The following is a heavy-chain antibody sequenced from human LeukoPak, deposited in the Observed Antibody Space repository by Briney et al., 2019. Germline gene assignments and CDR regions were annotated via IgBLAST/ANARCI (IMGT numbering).Heavy chain of an antibody. D-gene: IGHD4-17*01. J-gene: IGHJ4*02. CDR1: GFTFSSYA. Sequence: GGSLRLSCAASGFTFSSYAMNWVRQAPGKGLEWISYISDSSTTIYYADSVKGRFTTSRDNAKNSLHLQMNSLRVEDTAVYYCARASPTYDGDYGVGLFDYWGQGTLVTVSS. V-gene: IGHV3-48*01. CDR3: ARASPTYDGDYGVGLFDY. CDR2: ISDSSTTI.